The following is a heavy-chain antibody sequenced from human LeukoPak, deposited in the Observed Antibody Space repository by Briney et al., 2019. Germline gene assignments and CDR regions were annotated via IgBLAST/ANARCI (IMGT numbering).Heavy chain of an antibody. D-gene: IGHD3-10*01. CDR3: AKGVGSGSYCEVDY. CDR1: GFTFDDYA. J-gene: IGHJ4*02. Sequence: GGSLRLSCAASGFTFDDYAMHWVRQAPGKGLEWVSGISWNSGSIGYADSVKGRFTISRDNAKSSLYLQMNSLRAEDTALYYCAKGVGSGSYCEVDYWGQGTLVTVSS. CDR2: ISWNSGSI. V-gene: IGHV3-9*01.